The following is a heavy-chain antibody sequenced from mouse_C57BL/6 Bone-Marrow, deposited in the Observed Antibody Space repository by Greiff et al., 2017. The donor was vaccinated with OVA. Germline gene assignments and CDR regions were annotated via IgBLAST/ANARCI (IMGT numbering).Heavy chain of an antibody. J-gene: IGHJ4*01. D-gene: IGHD1-1*01. CDR3: ARCRYYGSSSYAMDY. CDR2: IYPGSGST. CDR1: GYTFTSYW. V-gene: IGHV1-55*01. Sequence: QVQLQQSGAELVKPGASVKMSCKASGYTFTSYWITWVKQRPGQGLEWIGDIYPGSGSTNYNEKFKSKATLTVDTSSSTAYMQLSSLTSEDSAVYDCARCRYYGSSSYAMDYWGQGTSVTVSS.